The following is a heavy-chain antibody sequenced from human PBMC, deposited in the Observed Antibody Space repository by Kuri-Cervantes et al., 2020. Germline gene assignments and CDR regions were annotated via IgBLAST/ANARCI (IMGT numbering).Heavy chain of an antibody. V-gene: IGHV4-34*01. CDR3: ARGARRGGNWFDP. D-gene: IGHD3-10*01. CDR2: INHSGST. Sequence: SETLSLTCAVYGGSFSGYYWSWIRQPPGKGLEWIGEINHSGSTNYNPSLKSRVTISLDTSKNQFSLKLSSVTAADTAVYYCARGARRGGNWFDPWGQGTLVTVSS. J-gene: IGHJ5*02. CDR1: GGSFSGYY.